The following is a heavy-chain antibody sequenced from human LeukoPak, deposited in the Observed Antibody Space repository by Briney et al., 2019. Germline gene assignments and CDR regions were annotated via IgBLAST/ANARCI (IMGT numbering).Heavy chain of an antibody. CDR1: GGSFSGYY. CDR2: INHSGST. D-gene: IGHD5-18*01. CDR3: ARGRYSYGTFDY. J-gene: IGHJ4*02. V-gene: IGHV4-34*01. Sequence: SETLPLTCAVYGGSFSGYYWSWIRQPPGKGLEWIGEINHSGSTDYNPSLKSRVTISVDTSKNQFSLKLSSVTAADTALYYCARGRYSYGTFDYWGQGTLVTVSS.